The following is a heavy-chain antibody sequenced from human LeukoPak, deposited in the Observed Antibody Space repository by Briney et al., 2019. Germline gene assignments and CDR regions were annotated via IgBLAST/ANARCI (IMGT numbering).Heavy chain of an antibody. CDR1: GGTFSSYA. J-gene: IGHJ6*03. CDR2: IIPIFGTA. CDR3: ARGDYYGSGNYYNSYYYYYMDV. Sequence: SVKVSCKASGGTFSSYAISWVRQAPGQGLEWMGGIIPIFGTANYAQKFQGRVTMTRNTSISTAYMELSSLRSEDTAVYYCARGDYYGSGNYYNSYYYYYMDVWGKGTTVTISS. D-gene: IGHD3-10*01. V-gene: IGHV1-69*05.